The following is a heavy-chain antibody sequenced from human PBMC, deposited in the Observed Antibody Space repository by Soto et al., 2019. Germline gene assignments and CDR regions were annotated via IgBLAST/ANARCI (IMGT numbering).Heavy chain of an antibody. J-gene: IGHJ6*02. V-gene: IGHV1-18*01. D-gene: IGHD6-13*01. CDR3: ARAASRGSSWPYYYYYYGMDV. CDR1: GYTFTSYG. Sequence: QVQLVQSGAEVKKPGASVKVSCKASGYTFTSYGISWVRQAPGQGLEWMGWISAYNGNTNYAQKHQGRVTMTTDTPTSTAYMELRSLRSDDTAVYYCARAASRGSSWPYYYYYYGMDVWGQGTTVTVSS. CDR2: ISAYNGNT.